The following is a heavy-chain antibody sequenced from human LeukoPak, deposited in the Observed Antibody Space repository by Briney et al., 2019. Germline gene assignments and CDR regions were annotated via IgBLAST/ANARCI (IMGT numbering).Heavy chain of an antibody. D-gene: IGHD4-17*01. CDR1: GFTFSSYA. V-gene: IGHV3-23*01. CDR3: AKESYGDYGPFDY. Sequence: GGSLRLSCAASGFTFSSYAMSWVRQAPGKGLEWVSTISGSGGSTYYRDSVRGRFTISRDNSKNTLYLQMNSLRAEDTAVYFCAKESYGDYGPFDYWGQGTLVTVSS. J-gene: IGHJ4*02. CDR2: ISGSGGST.